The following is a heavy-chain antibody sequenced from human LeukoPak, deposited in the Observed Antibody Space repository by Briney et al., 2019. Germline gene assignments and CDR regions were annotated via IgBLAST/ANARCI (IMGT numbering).Heavy chain of an antibody. CDR2: INHSGST. J-gene: IGHJ4*02. D-gene: IGHD6-13*01. CDR1: GGSFSGYY. CDR3: ARRGIAAAGTR. Sequence: PSETLSLTCAVYGGSFSGYYWSWIRQPPGKGLEWIGEINHSGSTNYNPSLKSRVTISVDTSKNQFSLKLSSVTAADTAVYYCARRGIAAAGTRWGQGNLVTVSS. V-gene: IGHV4-34*01.